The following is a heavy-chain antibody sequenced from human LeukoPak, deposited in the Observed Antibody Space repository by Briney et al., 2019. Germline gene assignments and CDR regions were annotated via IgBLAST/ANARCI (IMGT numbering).Heavy chain of an antibody. J-gene: IGHJ4*02. CDR1: GFTFSNFW. CDR2: IKQDGSVK. D-gene: IGHD3-22*01. CDR3: AKDFNYYDSSGYYLPDY. V-gene: IGHV3-7*03. Sequence: PGGSLRLSCAASGFTFSNFWMSWVRQAPGKGLKWVANIKQDGSVKYYVDSVKGRFTISRDNAKNSLYLQMNSLRAEDTAVYYCAKDFNYYDSSGYYLPDYWGQGTLVTVSS.